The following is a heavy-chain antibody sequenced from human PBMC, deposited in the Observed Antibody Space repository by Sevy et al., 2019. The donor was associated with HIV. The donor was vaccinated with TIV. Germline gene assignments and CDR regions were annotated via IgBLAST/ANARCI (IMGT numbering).Heavy chain of an antibody. V-gene: IGHV4-59*08. Sequence: SETLSLTCTVSGGSINSDHWNWIRQPPGKGLEWIGYVYYTGGTNYYPSLKNRVTISVDRTKNQFSLKLTSVTAADTAVYYCARRNDFDMWGQGTMVTVSS. J-gene: IGHJ3*02. CDR1: GGSINSDH. CDR3: ARRNDFDM. CDR2: VYYTGGT.